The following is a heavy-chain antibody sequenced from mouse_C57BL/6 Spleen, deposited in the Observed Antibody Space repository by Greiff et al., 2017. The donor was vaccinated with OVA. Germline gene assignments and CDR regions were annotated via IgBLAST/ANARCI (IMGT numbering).Heavy chain of an antibody. CDR3: ARPDGNYVDY. V-gene: IGHV1-42*01. D-gene: IGHD2-1*01. J-gene: IGHJ2*01. CDR2: INPSTGGT. Sequence: EVQLQQSGPELVKPGASVKISCKASGYSFTGYYMNWVKQSPEKSLEWIGEINPSTGGTTYNQKFKAKATLTVDKSSSTAYMQLKSLTSEDSAVYYCARPDGNYVDYWGQGTTLTVSS. CDR1: GYSFTGYY.